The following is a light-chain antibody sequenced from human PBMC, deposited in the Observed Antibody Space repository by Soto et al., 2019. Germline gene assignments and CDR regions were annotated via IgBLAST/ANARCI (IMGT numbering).Light chain of an antibody. J-gene: IGKJ2*02. CDR3: PQRSNWPRGT. CDR2: DAY. CDR1: QSVSSY. Sequence: EIVLTQSPATLSLSPGERATLSCRASQSVSSYLAWYQQKPGQAPRLLIYDAYNRATGIPARFSGSGSGTDFTLTISSLEPEDFAVHYCPQRSNWPRGTFGQETNLEIK. V-gene: IGKV3-11*01.